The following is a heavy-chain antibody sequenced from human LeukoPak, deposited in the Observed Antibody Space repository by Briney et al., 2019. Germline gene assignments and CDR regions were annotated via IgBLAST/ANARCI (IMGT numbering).Heavy chain of an antibody. Sequence: SETLSLTCTVSGGSISSYYWSWIRQPPGKGLEWIGYIYYSGSTNYNPSLKSRVTISVDTSKNQFSLKLSSVTAADTAVYYCARDRYPSSWHDYWGQGTLVTVSS. D-gene: IGHD6-13*01. V-gene: IGHV4-59*01. J-gene: IGHJ4*02. CDR3: ARDRYPSSWHDY. CDR2: IYYSGST. CDR1: GGSISSYY.